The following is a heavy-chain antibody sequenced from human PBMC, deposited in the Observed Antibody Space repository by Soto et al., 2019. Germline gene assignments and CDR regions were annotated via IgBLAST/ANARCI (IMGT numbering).Heavy chain of an antibody. CDR1: GGSISSYY. CDR2: IYYTGTT. D-gene: IGHD3-22*01. V-gene: IGHV4-59*08. J-gene: IGHJ5*01. CDR3: ARLGGFYQSLDS. Sequence: SETLSLTCTVSGGSISSYYWSWIPQPPGKGLEWIGYIYYTGTTTYNPSIKSRVTISVDSSKNQFSLNLTSVSAADTAVYYCARLGGFYQSLDSWGQGTLVTVS.